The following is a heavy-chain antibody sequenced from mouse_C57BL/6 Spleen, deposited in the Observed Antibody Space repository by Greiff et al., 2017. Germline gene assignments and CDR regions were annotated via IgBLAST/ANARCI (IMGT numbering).Heavy chain of an antibody. CDR1: GYSITSGYY. J-gene: IGHJ4*01. CDR2: ISYDGSN. Sequence: DVKLQESGPGLVKPSQSLSLTCSVTGYSITSGYYWNWIRQFPGNKLEWMGYISYDGSNNYNPSLKNRISITRDTSKNQFFLKLNSVTTEDTATYYRAREPYDSPAMDYWGQGTSVTVSS. CDR3: AREPYDSPAMDY. V-gene: IGHV3-6*01. D-gene: IGHD2-4*01.